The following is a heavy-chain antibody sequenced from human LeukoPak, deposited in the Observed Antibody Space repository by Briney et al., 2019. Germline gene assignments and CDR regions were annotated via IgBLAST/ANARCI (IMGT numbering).Heavy chain of an antibody. CDR1: GFDFSGFY. Sequence: PGGSLKLSCAASGFDFSGFYMHWVRHASGRGLEWVGLITSKPSSYTTVYAASVKGRFTISRDDSKNTAYLQMNSLKAGDTAVYYCTRQDCSGGSCSYVDYWGQGTLVTVSS. CDR2: ITSKPSSYTT. CDR3: TRQDCSGGSCSYVDY. J-gene: IGHJ4*02. V-gene: IGHV3-73*01. D-gene: IGHD2-15*01.